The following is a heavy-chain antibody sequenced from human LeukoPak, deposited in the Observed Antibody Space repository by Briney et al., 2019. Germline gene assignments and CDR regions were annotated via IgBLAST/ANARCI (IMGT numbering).Heavy chain of an antibody. Sequence: SETLSLTCAVYGGSFSGYYWGWIRQPPGKGLEWMWRIYYSGSTYYNPSLKSRVTISVDTSKSQFSLKLSSVTAADTAVYYCARGRSGGWVETYYYMDVWGKGTTVTISS. CDR1: GGSFSGYY. V-gene: IGHV4-34*01. CDR3: ARGRSGGWVETYYYMDV. D-gene: IGHD3-10*01. CDR2: IYYSGST. J-gene: IGHJ6*03.